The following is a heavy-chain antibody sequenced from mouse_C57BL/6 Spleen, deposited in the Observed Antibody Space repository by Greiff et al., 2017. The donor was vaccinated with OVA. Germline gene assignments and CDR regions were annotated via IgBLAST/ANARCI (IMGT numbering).Heavy chain of an antibody. J-gene: IGHJ2*01. CDR3: ARDYGSSYGYFDY. CDR2: IDPNSGGT. V-gene: IGHV1-72*01. D-gene: IGHD1-1*01. CDR1: GYTFTSYW. Sequence: VKLQQPGAELVKPGASVKLSCKASGYTFTSYWMHWVKQRPGRGLEWIGRIDPNSGGTKYNEKFKSKATLTVDKPSSTAYMQLSSLTSEDSAVYYCARDYGSSYGYFDYWGQGTTLTVSS.